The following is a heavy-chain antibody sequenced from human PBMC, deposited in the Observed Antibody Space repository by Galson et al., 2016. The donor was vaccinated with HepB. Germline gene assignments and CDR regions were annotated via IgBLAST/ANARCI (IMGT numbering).Heavy chain of an antibody. V-gene: IGHV1-46*01. D-gene: IGHD3-22*01. CDR2: INPSGGRT. J-gene: IGHJ6*02. CDR1: GYKFTTYY. Sequence: SVKVSCKASGYKFTTYYIHWVRQAPGQGLEWMGIINPSGGRTTYAQSFQGRVTMTRDTSTSTVYMELNSLRSEDTAVYYCARDLGFDNTGHYRAKNYNYYGMDVWGQGTTVTVSS. CDR3: ARDLGFDNTGHYRAKNYNYYGMDV.